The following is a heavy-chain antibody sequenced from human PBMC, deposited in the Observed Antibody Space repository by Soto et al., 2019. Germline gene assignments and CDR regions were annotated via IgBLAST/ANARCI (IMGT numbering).Heavy chain of an antibody. J-gene: IGHJ4*02. CDR1: GGSISSGDYY. V-gene: IGHV4-30-4*01. Sequence: SETLSLTCTVSGGSISSGDYYWSWIRQPPGKGLEWIGYIYYSGSTYYNPSLKSRVTISVDTSKNQFSLKLSSVTAADTAVYYCARAITGTGFDYWGQGTLVTVSS. CDR3: ARAITGTGFDY. D-gene: IGHD1-7*01. CDR2: IYYSGST.